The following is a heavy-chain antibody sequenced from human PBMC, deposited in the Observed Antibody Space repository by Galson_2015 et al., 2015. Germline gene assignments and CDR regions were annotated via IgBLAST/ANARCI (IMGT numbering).Heavy chain of an antibody. CDR1: GGSVSSGSYY. D-gene: IGHD4-23*01. Sequence: ATLSLTCPVSGGSVSSGSYYWSWIRQPPGKGLEWIGYIYYSGSTNYNPSLKSRVTISVDTSKNQFSLKLSSVTAADTAVYYCARRSRVAHGGYYWGQGTLVTVSS. J-gene: IGHJ4*02. CDR3: ARRSRVAHGGYY. CDR2: IYYSGST. V-gene: IGHV4-61*01.